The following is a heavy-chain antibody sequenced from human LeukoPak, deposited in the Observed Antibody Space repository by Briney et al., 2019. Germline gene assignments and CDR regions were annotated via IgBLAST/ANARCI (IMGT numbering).Heavy chain of an antibody. Sequence: GGSLRLSCAASGFTFSSYAMSWVRQAPGKGLEWVSAISGSGGRPYYADSVKGRFTISRDNSKNTLYLQMNSLRAEDTAVYYCARHPEPGYCSSTSCHESYFDYWGQGTLVTVSS. CDR1: GFTFSSYA. V-gene: IGHV3-23*01. J-gene: IGHJ4*02. D-gene: IGHD2-2*01. CDR3: ARHPEPGYCSSTSCHESYFDY. CDR2: ISGSGGRP.